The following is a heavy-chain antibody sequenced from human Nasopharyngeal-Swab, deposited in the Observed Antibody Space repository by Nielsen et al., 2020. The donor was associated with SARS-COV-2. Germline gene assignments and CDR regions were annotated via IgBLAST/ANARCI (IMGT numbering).Heavy chain of an antibody. J-gene: IGHJ6*03. D-gene: IGHD4-17*01. CDR2: IYYSGST. CDR3: ARDYRTVTTGGVYYYYYMDV. Sequence: RQAPGKGLEWIGYIYYSGSTYYNPSLKSRVTISVDTSKNLFSLKLSSVTAADTALYYCARDYRTVTTGGVYYYYYMDVWGKGTTVTVSS. V-gene: IGHV4-30-4*01.